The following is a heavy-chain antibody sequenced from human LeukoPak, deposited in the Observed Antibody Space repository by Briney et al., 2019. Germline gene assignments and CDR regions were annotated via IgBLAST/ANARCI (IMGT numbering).Heavy chain of an antibody. CDR3: ARSPVHAFDL. Sequence: ASVKVSCKASGYTFTDYYMHWVRLAPGQGLEWMGRFNPNSGGTNYAQKFHDRVTITRDTSTSTAYMELTSLRTDDTAVYYCARSPVHAFDLWGQGTVVTVSS. V-gene: IGHV1-2*06. CDR2: FNPNSGGT. J-gene: IGHJ3*01. CDR1: GYTFTDYY.